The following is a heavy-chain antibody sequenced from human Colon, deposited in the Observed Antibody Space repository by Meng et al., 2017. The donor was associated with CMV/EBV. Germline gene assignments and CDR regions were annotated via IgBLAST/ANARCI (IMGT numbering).Heavy chain of an antibody. J-gene: IGHJ6*02. CDR3: AREGDPHAAYYYYYGMDV. CDR1: GFTFSSYS. V-gene: IGHV3-48*04. CDR2: ISSSSSTI. Sequence: GRSLRLSCAASGFTFSSYSMNWVRQAPGKGLGWVSYISSSSSTIYYADAVKGRFTNTRDNAKNSLYLQMNSLRTEDTAVYNCAREGDPHAAYYYYYGMDVWGQGTTVTVSS. D-gene: IGHD2-15*01.